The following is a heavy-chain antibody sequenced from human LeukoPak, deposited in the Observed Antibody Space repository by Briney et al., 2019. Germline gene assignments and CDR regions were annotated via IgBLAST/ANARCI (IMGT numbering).Heavy chain of an antibody. V-gene: IGHV3-11*05. CDR2: ISSSSSYT. CDR3: ARVDLAART. Sequence: LSLTCAVYGGSFSGYYWSWIRQAPGKGLEWVSYISSSSSYTNYADSVKGRFTISRDNAKNSLYLQMNSLRAEDTAVYYCARVDLAARTWGQGTLVTVSS. D-gene: IGHD6-13*01. J-gene: IGHJ5*02. CDR1: GGSFSGYY.